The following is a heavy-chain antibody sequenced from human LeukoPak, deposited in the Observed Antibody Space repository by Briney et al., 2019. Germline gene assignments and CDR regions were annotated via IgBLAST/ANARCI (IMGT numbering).Heavy chain of an antibody. CDR3: ATVSDYSSSSFDY. CDR2: IYHSGRT. CDR1: GDSINSGSYH. Sequence: ASETLSLTCAVSGDSINSGSYHWNWIRQAPGKGLEWIGYIYHSGRTFYNSSLKNRLLISLDTSKNHFSLRLNSVTAADTAVYYCATVSDYSSSSFDYWGQGTLVTVSS. V-gene: IGHV4-30-4*08. D-gene: IGHD6-6*01. J-gene: IGHJ4*02.